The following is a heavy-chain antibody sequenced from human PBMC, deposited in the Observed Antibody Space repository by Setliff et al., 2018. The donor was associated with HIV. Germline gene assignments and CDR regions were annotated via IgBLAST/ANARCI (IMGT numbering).Heavy chain of an antibody. CDR1: GISFSRDW. J-gene: IGHJ4*02. CDR2: ISNDGTTT. D-gene: IGHD1-26*01. CDR3: ARDRGGSYTPLDF. V-gene: IGHV3-74*01. Sequence: GGSLGLSCVASGISFSRDWMHWVRQAPGKGLVWVSRISNDGTTTTYADAVKGRFTISRDKSKNTLYLQMDSLRAEDTAVYCCARDRGGSYTPLDFWGQGTQVTVSS.